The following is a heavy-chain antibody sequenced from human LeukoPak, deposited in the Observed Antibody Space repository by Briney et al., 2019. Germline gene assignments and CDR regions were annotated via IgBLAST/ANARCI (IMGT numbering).Heavy chain of an antibody. V-gene: IGHV3-74*01. J-gene: IGHJ4*02. CDR1: GFTFSSYW. CDR2: INSDGSST. CDR3: ARGTGSYPDFDY. D-gene: IGHD1-26*01. Sequence: GGSLRLSCAASGFTFSSYWMHWVRQAPGKGLVWVSRINSDGSSTSYADSVKGRFTISRDNAKNTLYLQMNSLRAEYTAVYYCARGTGSYPDFDYWGQGTLVTVSS.